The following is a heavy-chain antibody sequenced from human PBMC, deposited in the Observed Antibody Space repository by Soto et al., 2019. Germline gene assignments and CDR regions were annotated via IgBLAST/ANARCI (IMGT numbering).Heavy chain of an antibody. CDR1: GGSVNSYY. CDR3: ARVRVEYCGGDCSPFDD. Sequence: SETLSLTCIVSGGSVNSYYWSWIRQTPGKGLERIGSVFYSGYTNYNPSLKSRVTLSVDMSKNQFSLSLRSVTAADTAVYYCARVRVEYCGGDCSPFDDWGQGTLVTSPQ. CDR2: VFYSGYT. V-gene: IGHV4-59*02. J-gene: IGHJ4*02. D-gene: IGHD2-21*02.